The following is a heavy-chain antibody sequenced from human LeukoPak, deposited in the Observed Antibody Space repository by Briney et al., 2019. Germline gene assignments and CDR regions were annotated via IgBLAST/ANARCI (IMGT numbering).Heavy chain of an antibody. CDR3: ARQYDSSGYYARNFDY. J-gene: IGHJ4*01. CDR2: IYPGDSDT. Sequence: KVSCQASGYTFTSYWIGWVRQMPGKGLEWMGIIYPGDSDTRYSPSFQGQVTISADKSISTAYLQWSSLKASDTAMYYCARQYDSSGYYARNFDYRGHGTLVTVSS. CDR1: GYTFTSYW. V-gene: IGHV5-51*01. D-gene: IGHD3-22*01.